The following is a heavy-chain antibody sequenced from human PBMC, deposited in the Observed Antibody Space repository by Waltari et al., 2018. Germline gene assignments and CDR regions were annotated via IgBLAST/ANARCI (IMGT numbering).Heavy chain of an antibody. Sequence: QVQLVQSGAEVKKPGSSVKVSCKASGGTFSSYAISWVRQAPGQGLEWMGVISPILGIANYAQKFQGRVTITADKSTSTAYMELSSLRSEDTAVYYCARGHGDYEAVPDYWGQGTLVTVSS. CDR1: GGTFSSYA. J-gene: IGHJ4*02. CDR2: ISPILGIA. CDR3: ARGHGDYEAVPDY. V-gene: IGHV1-69*10. D-gene: IGHD4-17*01.